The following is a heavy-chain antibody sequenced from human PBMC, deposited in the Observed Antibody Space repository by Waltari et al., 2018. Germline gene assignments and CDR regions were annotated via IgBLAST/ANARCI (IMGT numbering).Heavy chain of an antibody. V-gene: IGHV1-69*06. Sequence: PGQGLEWMGGIIPIFGTANYAQKFQGRVTITADKSTSTAYMELSSLRSEDTAVYYCAGPNPAALGYAFDIWGQGTMVTVSS. D-gene: IGHD2-15*01. CDR2: IIPIFGTA. J-gene: IGHJ3*02. CDR3: AGPNPAALGYAFDI.